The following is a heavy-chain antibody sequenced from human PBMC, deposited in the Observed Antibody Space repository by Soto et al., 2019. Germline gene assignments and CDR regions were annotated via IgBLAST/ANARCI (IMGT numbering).Heavy chain of an antibody. D-gene: IGHD2-15*01. Sequence: EVQLVESGGGLVQPGGSLRLSCAASGFTFSSYEMNWVRQAPGKGLEWVSYISSSGSTIYYADSVKGRFTISRDNAKNSLYLQMNSLRAEDTAVYYCARENHGGKPYYYYYGMDVWGQGTTVTVSS. CDR2: ISSSGSTI. CDR1: GFTFSSYE. CDR3: ARENHGGKPYYYYYGMDV. J-gene: IGHJ6*02. V-gene: IGHV3-48*03.